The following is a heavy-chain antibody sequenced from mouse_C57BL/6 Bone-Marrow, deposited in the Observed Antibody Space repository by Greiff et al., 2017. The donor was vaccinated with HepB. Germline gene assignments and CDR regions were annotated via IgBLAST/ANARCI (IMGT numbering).Heavy chain of an antibody. CDR1: GFTFTDYY. Sequence: EVQVVESGGGLVQPGGSLSLSCAASGFTFTDYYMSWVRQPPGKALEWLGFIRNKANGYTTEYSASVKGRFTISRDNSQSILYLQMNALRAEDSATYYCASGKYWFAYWGQGTLVTVSA. CDR2: IRNKANGYTT. CDR3: ASGKYWFAY. J-gene: IGHJ3*01. V-gene: IGHV7-3*01.